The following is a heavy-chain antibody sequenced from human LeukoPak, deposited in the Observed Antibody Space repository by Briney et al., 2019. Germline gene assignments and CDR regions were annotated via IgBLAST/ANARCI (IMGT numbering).Heavy chain of an antibody. D-gene: IGHD3-3*01. CDR3: AKDLDTIFGVVTSFDY. CDR1: GFTFSNYA. V-gene: IGHV3-30-3*01. Sequence: GGSLRLSCAASGFTFSNYALHWVRQAPGKGLEWLAFISYDGNVRYYADSVKGRFTISRDNSKNTLYLQMNSLRAEDTAVYYCAKDLDTIFGVVTSFDYWGQGTLVTVSS. J-gene: IGHJ4*02. CDR2: ISYDGNVR.